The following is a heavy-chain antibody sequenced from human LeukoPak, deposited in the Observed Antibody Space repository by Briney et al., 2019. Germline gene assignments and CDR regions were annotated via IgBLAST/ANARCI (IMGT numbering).Heavy chain of an antibody. D-gene: IGHD6-19*01. V-gene: IGHV3-30*04. CDR3: ARARDGSGWYTDGFDI. Sequence: GGSLRLSCAASGFTFSSYAMHWVRQAPGKGLEWVAVISYDGSNKYYADSVKGRFTISRDNSKNTLYLQMNSLRAEDTAVYYCARARDGSGWYTDGFDIWGQGTVVTVSS. J-gene: IGHJ3*02. CDR1: GFTFSSYA. CDR2: ISYDGSNK.